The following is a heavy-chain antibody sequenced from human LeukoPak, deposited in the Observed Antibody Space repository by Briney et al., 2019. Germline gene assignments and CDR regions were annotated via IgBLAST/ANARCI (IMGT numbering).Heavy chain of an antibody. V-gene: IGHV4-34*01. J-gene: IGHJ6*03. CDR2: INHSGST. CDR1: GGSFSGYY. D-gene: IGHD5-18*01. CDR3: ARGRVWIQLWSVGSYYMDV. Sequence: SETLSLTCAVYGGSFSGYYWSWIRQPPGKGLEWIGEINHSGSTNYNPSLKSRVTISVDTSKNQFSLKLSSVTAADTAVYYCARGRVWIQLWSVGSYYMDVWGEGTTVTVSS.